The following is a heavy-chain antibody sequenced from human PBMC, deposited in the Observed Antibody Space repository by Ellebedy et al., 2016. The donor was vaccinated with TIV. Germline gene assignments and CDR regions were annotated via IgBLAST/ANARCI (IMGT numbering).Heavy chain of an antibody. J-gene: IGHJ4*02. CDR3: AKDGEGCPDF. D-gene: IGHD3-10*01. Sequence: PGGSLRLSCAASGFTFSDYYMNRICKAPGKGLEWVSYISSSSSYTNYAVSVKGRFTISRDNAKNSLYLQMNSLRTEDTAVYYCAKDGEGCPDFWGQGTLVTVSS. CDR2: ISSSSSYT. V-gene: IGHV3-11*06. CDR1: GFTFSDYY.